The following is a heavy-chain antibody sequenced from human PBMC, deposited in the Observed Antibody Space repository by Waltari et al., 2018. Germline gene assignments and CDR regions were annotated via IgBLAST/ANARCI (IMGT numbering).Heavy chain of an antibody. CDR1: GFSFSTFD. V-gene: IGHV3-13*01. CDR2: MGTAGGT. CDR3: ARGGRGSSWGIDY. D-gene: IGHD6-13*01. Sequence: EVQLVESGGGLVRPGGSLRLSCVASGFSFSTFDMHWVRQGTGKGRGGFSIMGTAGGTFYAESVKGRFTMSRENATNSLYLQMNSLRAGDTALYFCARGGRGSSWGIDYWGQGTLVTVSS. J-gene: IGHJ4*02.